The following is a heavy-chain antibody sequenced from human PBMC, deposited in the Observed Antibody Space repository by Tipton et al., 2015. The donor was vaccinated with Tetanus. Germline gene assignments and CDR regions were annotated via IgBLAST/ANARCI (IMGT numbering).Heavy chain of an antibody. J-gene: IGHJ4*02. Sequence: SLRLSCAVSGFIFSDHYIDWVRQAPGKGLEWVGRSRDKARGYTTDYAASVKGRFTISRDDSKNSLYLQMNSLKTDDTAAYYCAAVAGYFDYWGQGTLVTVSS. CDR1: GFIFSDHY. D-gene: IGHD6-19*01. CDR3: AAVAGYFDY. V-gene: IGHV3-72*01. CDR2: SRDKARGYTT.